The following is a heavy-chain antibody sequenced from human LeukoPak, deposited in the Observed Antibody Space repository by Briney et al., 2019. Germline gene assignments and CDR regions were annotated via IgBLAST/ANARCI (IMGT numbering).Heavy chain of an antibody. Sequence: PSESLSLTCTVSGGSISSYYWSWIRQPPGKGLEWIGYIYYSGSTNYNPSLKSRVTISVDTSKNQFSLKLSSVTAADTAVYYCARVRYYYDSSGSQIEYYFDYWGQGTLVTVS. J-gene: IGHJ4*02. V-gene: IGHV4-59*01. D-gene: IGHD3-22*01. CDR2: IYYSGST. CDR1: GGSISSYY. CDR3: ARVRYYYDSSGSQIEYYFDY.